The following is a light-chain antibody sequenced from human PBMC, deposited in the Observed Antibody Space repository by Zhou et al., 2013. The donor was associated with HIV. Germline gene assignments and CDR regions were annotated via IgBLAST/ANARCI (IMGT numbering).Light chain of an antibody. CDR1: QSVSSSY. Sequence: EIVLTQSPGTLSLSPGERATLSCRASQSVSSSYLAWYQQKPGQAPRLLIHGASSRATGIPDRFSGSGSGTDFTLTISRLEPEDFALYYCQQYGSSPLTFGGGTKVEI. CDR2: GAS. CDR3: QQYGSSPLT. V-gene: IGKV3-20*01. J-gene: IGKJ4*01.